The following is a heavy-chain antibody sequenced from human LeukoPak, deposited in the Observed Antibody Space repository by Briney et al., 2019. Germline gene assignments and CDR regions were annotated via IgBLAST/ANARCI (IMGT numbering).Heavy chain of an antibody. J-gene: IGHJ4*02. D-gene: IGHD2/OR15-2a*01. CDR1: GFPVTSNY. CDR3: AAFSA. CDR2: IYSGGST. Sequence: GGGLRLSFSASGFPVTSNYMSWVRPAPGKGLEWVSVIYSGGSTYYADSVKGRFTISRDNSKNTLYLQMNSLRAEDTAVYYCAAFSAWGQGTLVTVSS. V-gene: IGHV3-53*01.